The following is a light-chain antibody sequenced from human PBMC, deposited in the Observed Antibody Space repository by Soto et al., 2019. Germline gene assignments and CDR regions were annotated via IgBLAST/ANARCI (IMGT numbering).Light chain of an antibody. J-gene: IGKJ1*01. CDR2: AAS. Sequence: DIQMTQSPSSLSASVGDRVTITCRASQSISSYLNWYQQKPGKAPKLLIYAASSLQSGVPSRFSGSGSGTEFTLTISSLQPDDFATYYCHQYHTDSTFGQGTKVDIK. CDR3: HQYHTDST. CDR1: QSISSY. V-gene: IGKV1-39*01.